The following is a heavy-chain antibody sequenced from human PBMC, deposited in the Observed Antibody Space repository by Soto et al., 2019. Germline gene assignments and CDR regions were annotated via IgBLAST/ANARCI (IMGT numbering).Heavy chain of an antibody. Sequence: PSETLSLTCTVSGGSISSYYWSWIRQPPGKGLEWIGYIYYSGSTSYNPSLKSRVTISVDTSKNQFSLKLSSVTAADTAVYYCARDHPHSYGIYYFDYWGQGTLVTVSS. J-gene: IGHJ4*02. D-gene: IGHD5-18*01. CDR1: GGSISSYY. CDR2: IYYSGST. V-gene: IGHV4-59*12. CDR3: ARDHPHSYGIYYFDY.